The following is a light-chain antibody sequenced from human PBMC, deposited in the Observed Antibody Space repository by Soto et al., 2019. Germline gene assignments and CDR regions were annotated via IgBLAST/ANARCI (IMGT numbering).Light chain of an antibody. CDR1: QSISSW. J-gene: IGKJ3*01. V-gene: IGKV1-5*03. Sequence: DIQMTQSPSTLSASVGDRVTITCRASQSISSWLAWYQQKPGKTPKLLIYKASSLKSGVPSRFSRRGSWTELTLTINSLQPDDFATYYCQQYNSYPFTFGPGTKVDIK. CDR2: KAS. CDR3: QQYNSYPFT.